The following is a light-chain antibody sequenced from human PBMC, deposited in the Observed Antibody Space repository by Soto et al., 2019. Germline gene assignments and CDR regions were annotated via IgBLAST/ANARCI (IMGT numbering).Light chain of an antibody. CDR3: QQYGSSPLT. Sequence: EIVLTQSPGTLSLSPGERATLSCRASQSVTSSYLAWYQQKPGQAPRLLIYGASSRATGIPDRFSGSGSGTDVNLTISRMEPEDFAVYYCQQYGSSPLTFSGGTKVEIK. J-gene: IGKJ4*01. CDR2: GAS. V-gene: IGKV3-20*01. CDR1: QSVTSSY.